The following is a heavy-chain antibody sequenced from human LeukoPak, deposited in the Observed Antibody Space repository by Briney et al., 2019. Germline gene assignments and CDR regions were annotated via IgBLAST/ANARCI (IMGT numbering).Heavy chain of an antibody. CDR1: GFTFTDYY. V-gene: IGHV3-11*04. D-gene: IGHD2-8*01. CDR3: ARDLGNCSNGVCYADF. J-gene: IGHJ4*02. CDR2: ISGSGSAI. Sequence: GGSLRLSCAGSGFTFTDYYMTWIRQAPGKGLEWVSHISGSGSAIYYADSARGRSTISRDNAKNSLYLQMNDLRAEDTAVYYCARDLGNCSNGVCYADFWGQGTLVTVSS.